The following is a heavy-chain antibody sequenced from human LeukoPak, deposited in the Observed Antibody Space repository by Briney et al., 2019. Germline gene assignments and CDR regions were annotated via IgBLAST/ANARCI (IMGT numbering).Heavy chain of an antibody. D-gene: IGHD3-22*01. V-gene: IGHV1-8*02. CDR1: GYTFTNYY. CDR2: MNPNSGNT. Sequence: ASVKVSCKASGYTFTNYYMHWVRQAPRQGLEWMGWMNPNSGNTGYAQKFQGRVTMTRNTSISTAYMELSSLRSEDTAVYYCARPYYYDSSGYDYWGQGTLVTVSS. J-gene: IGHJ4*02. CDR3: ARPYYYDSSGYDY.